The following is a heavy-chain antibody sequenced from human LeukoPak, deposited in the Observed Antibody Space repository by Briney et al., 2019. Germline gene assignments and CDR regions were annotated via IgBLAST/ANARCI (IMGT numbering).Heavy chain of an antibody. V-gene: IGHV1-69*05. D-gene: IGHD3-22*01. CDR1: GGTFSSYA. CDR3: ARTYYYDSSGYLTTSYYFDY. Sequence: ASVKVSCKASGGTFSSYAISWVRQAPGQGLEWMGGIIPILGTANYAQKFQGRVTITTDESTSTAYMELSSLRSEDTAVYYCARTYYYDSSGYLTTSYYFDYWGQGTLVTVSS. J-gene: IGHJ4*02. CDR2: IIPILGTA.